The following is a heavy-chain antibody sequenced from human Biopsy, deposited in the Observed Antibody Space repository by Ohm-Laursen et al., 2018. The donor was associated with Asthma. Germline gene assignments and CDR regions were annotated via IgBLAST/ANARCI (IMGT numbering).Heavy chain of an antibody. D-gene: IGHD3-22*01. Sequence: SLRLSCAAPGFSFDDCAMHWVRQAPGKGLEWVSSISWNSGNIDYAVSVKGRFTISRDSAKNSLYLQMQSLRPEDTAFYYCAKSADYYDSTDYLDFWGRGTLVTVSS. CDR3: AKSADYYDSTDYLDF. CDR1: GFSFDDCA. V-gene: IGHV3-9*01. J-gene: IGHJ4*01. CDR2: ISWNSGNI.